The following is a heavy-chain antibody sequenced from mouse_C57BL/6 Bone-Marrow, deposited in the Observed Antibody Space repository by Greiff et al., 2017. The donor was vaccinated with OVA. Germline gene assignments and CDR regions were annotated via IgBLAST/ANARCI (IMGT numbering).Heavy chain of an antibody. CDR3: ARGRGLLRYSYYFDYWGQGTALTDSSDFDY. CDR2: IDPSDSYT. CDR1: GYTFTSYW. J-gene: IGHJ2*01. Sequence: QVQLQQPGAELVMPGASVKLSCKASGYTFTSYWMHWVKQRPGQGLEWIGEIDPSDSYTNYNQKFKGKSTLTVDKSSSTAYMQLSSLTSEDSAVYYCARGRGLLRYSYYFDYWGQGTALTDSSDFDYWGQGTTLTVSS. D-gene: IGHD1-1*01. V-gene: IGHV1-69*01.